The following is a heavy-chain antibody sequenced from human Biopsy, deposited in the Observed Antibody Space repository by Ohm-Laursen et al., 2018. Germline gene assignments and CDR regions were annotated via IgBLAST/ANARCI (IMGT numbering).Heavy chain of an antibody. CDR3: ARLSTLFGVADFTDD. D-gene: IGHD3-3*01. Sequence: TLSLTCAVYNVSFSSFYWSWIRQPPGKGLEWIGEISHTGSTNYNPPLKSRVFMSVDTSRSQFSLKLSSVTAADTAVYYCARLSTLFGVADFTDDWGQGTLVTVSS. V-gene: IGHV4-34*01. CDR2: ISHTGST. CDR1: NVSFSSFY. J-gene: IGHJ4*02.